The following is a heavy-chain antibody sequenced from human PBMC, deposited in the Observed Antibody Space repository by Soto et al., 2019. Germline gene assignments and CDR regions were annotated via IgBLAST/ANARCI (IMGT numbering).Heavy chain of an antibody. J-gene: IGHJ6*02. CDR2: IYYSGST. CDR1: GDSISGSYYY. CDR3: ASVGATYYYYGMDV. D-gene: IGHD1-26*01. Sequence: QVQLQESGPGLVRPSETLSLTCIVSGDSISGSYYYWGWIRQPPGKGLEWIASIYYSGSTYYNPSLKSRVTISVDTSKNQFSLKMRSVTAADTAVYYCASVGATYYYYGMDVWGQGTTVTVSS. V-gene: IGHV4-39*01.